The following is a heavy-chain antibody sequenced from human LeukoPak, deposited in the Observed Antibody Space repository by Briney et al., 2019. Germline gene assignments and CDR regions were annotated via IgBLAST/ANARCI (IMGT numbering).Heavy chain of an antibody. CDR3: ARGGAARPDY. CDR1: GFTFSNYG. V-gene: IGHV3-48*01. D-gene: IGHD6-6*01. Sequence: GGSLRLSCAAPGFTFSNYGMDWVRQAPGKGLEWLSYISSSSSSIYYADSVKGRFTISRDNAKNSLFLQMNSLRAEDTAVYYCARGGAARPDYWGQGTLVTVSS. J-gene: IGHJ4*02. CDR2: ISSSSSSI.